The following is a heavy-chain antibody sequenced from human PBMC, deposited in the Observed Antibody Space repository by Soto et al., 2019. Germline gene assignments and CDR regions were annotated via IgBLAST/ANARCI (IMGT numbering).Heavy chain of an antibody. J-gene: IGHJ6*02. Sequence: SETLSLTCTISGASISSLYWSWVRQPPGKGLEWIGYIHYSGSTNYNPSLKSRVTILVDTSKNQFSLRLSSVTAVDTAVYYCARGGWSMDVWGQGTTVTVSS. CDR2: IHYSGST. CDR3: ARGGWSMDV. CDR1: GASISSLY. D-gene: IGHD2-15*01. V-gene: IGHV4-59*11.